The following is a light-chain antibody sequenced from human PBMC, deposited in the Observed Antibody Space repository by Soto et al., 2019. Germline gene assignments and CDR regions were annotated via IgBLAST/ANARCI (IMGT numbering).Light chain of an antibody. J-gene: IGLJ1*01. CDR2: DVS. V-gene: IGLV2-14*01. CDR3: SSYTSSSTLYV. Sequence: QSALTQPASVSGSPGQSITISCTGTSSDVGGYNYVSWYQQHPGKAPKLLIYDVSNRPSGVSNRFSGSKSGNTASRTIAGLQAEDEADYDCSSYTSSSTLYVFGTGTKLTVL. CDR1: SSDVGGYNY.